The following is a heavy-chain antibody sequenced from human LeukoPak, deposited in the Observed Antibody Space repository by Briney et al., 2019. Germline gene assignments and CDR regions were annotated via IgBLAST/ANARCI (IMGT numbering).Heavy chain of an antibody. J-gene: IGHJ6*02. Sequence: SETLSLTCAVSGGSISSGGYSWSWIRQPPGKGLEWIGYIYHSGSTYYNPSLKSRVTISVDRSKNQFSLKLSSVTAADTAVYYCARAPWGYYSDVWGQGTTVTVSS. CDR2: IYHSGST. CDR1: GGSISSGGYS. V-gene: IGHV4-30-2*01. CDR3: ARAPWGYYSDV. D-gene: IGHD3-10*01.